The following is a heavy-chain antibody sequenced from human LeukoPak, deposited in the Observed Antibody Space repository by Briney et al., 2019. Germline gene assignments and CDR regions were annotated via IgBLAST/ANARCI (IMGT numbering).Heavy chain of an antibody. D-gene: IGHD3-3*01. J-gene: IGHJ4*02. CDR1: GGSFSGYY. CDR2: INHSGST. V-gene: IGHV4-34*01. CDR3: ATKYYDFWSGYPEYYFDY. Sequence: PSATLSLTCAVYGGSFSGYYWSWIRQPPGKGLEWIGEINHSGSTNYNPSLKSRVTISVDTSKYQFSLKLSSVTAADTAVYYCATKYYDFWSGYPEYYFDYWGQGTLVTVSS.